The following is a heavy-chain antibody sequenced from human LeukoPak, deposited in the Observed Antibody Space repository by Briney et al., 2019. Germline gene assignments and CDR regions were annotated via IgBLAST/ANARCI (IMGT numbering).Heavy chain of an antibody. CDR1: GDSISSFY. V-gene: IGHV4-59*01. J-gene: IGHJ4*02. CDR3: ARVPYYYGSGTYLDY. CDR2: IYYSGST. Sequence: KSSETLSLTCTVSGDSISSFYWTWIRQPPGKGLEWIGYIYYSGSTNYNPSLKSRVTISVDMSKNQFSLKLSSVTAADTAVYYCARVPYYYGSGTYLDYWGQGTLVTVSS. D-gene: IGHD3-10*01.